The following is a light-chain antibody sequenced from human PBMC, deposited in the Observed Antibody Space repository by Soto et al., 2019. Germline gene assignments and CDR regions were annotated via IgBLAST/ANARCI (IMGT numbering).Light chain of an antibody. J-gene: IGKJ1*01. CDR1: QSLLHSNGYNY. Sequence: DIVLTQSPVSLPVTPGEPASISCGSSQSLLHSNGYNYLDWFLQKPGQSPQLLISLGSNRASGVPDRFSGSGSGTDFTLKISRVEAEDVGVYYCMQALQSPKTFGQGTKVEIK. CDR3: MQALQSPKT. V-gene: IGKV2-28*01. CDR2: LGS.